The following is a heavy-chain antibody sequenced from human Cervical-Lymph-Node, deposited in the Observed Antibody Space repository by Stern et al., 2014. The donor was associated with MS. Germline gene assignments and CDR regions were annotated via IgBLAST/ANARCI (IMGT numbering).Heavy chain of an antibody. CDR1: GYSFTSYF. CDR2: INPSAGNT. CDR3: ARDEGADY. Sequence: VQLVQSGAEVKKPGASVKGSCMASGYSFTSYFINLVRQAPGQGLEWMGIINPSAGNTTYAQKFQGRVVMTSDTSTGTVYMELSSLRSEDTAVYYCARDEGADYWGQGTLVTVSS. V-gene: IGHV1-46*01. J-gene: IGHJ4*02.